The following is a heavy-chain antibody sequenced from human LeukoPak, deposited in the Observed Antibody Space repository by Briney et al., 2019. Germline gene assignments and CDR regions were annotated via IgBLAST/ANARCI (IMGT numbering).Heavy chain of an antibody. CDR2: IYYSGST. J-gene: IGHJ6*03. CDR1: GGSISSSSYY. D-gene: IGHD3-3*01. CDR3: ARDGSRGGFWSGSSLHSMDV. Sequence: PSETLSLTCTVSGGSISSSSYYWGWIRQPPGKGLEWIGSIYYSGSTYYNPSLKSRVTISVDTSKNQFSLKVTYVTAADTAVYYCARDGSRGGFWSGSSLHSMDVWGKGTTVTVSS. V-gene: IGHV4-39*07.